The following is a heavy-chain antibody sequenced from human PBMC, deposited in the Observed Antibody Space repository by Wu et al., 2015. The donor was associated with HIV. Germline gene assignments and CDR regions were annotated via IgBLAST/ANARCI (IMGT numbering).Heavy chain of an antibody. D-gene: IGHD3-10*01. V-gene: IGHV1-18*01. CDR1: GYSFTTYG. CDR2: ISAYNGNT. J-gene: IGHJ5*02. Sequence: QVQLVQSGAEVKKPGASVKVSCKASGYSFTTYGISWVRQAPGQGLEWMGWISAYNGNTIYTQKLQGRVTMTTDTSTNTAYMELRSLRSDDTAVYYCARSLPGRSRAGGNVVPTPWGQGTLVTVSS. CDR3: ARSLPGRSRAGGNVVPTP.